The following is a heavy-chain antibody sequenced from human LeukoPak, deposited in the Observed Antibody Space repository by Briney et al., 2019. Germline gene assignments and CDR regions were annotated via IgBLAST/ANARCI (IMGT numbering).Heavy chain of an antibody. D-gene: IGHD3-10*02. Sequence: PGGSLRLSCAASGFTFSSYSMNWVRQAPGKGLEWVSSISSSSSYIYYADSVKGRFTISRDNAKKSLYLQMNNLRAEDTAVYYCARVYTNVWCSGYLHMDVWGKGTAVTVSS. CDR1: GFTFSSYS. CDR2: ISSSSSYI. J-gene: IGHJ6*03. CDR3: ARVYTNVWCSGYLHMDV. V-gene: IGHV3-21*01.